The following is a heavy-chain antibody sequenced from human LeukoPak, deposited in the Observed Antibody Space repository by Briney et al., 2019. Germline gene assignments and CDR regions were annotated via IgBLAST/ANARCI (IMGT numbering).Heavy chain of an antibody. CDR3: ARAQRGCSANSCYLDP. CDR1: GASVSSGNW. Sequence: SETLSLTCAVSGASVSSGNWWNWARQSPGMGLEWIAEILYTGDTNYNPSLRSRVTLSIDNSNNEASLKLASVTAADSAVYYCARAQRGCSANSCYLDPWGPGILVTVSS. J-gene: IGHJ5*02. CDR2: ILYTGDT. D-gene: IGHD2-15*01. V-gene: IGHV4-4*02.